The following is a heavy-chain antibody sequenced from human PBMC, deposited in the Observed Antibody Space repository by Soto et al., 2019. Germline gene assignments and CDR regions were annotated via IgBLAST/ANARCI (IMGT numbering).Heavy chain of an antibody. CDR3: ARAGKSTWYFDL. J-gene: IGHJ2*01. D-gene: IGHD2-2*01. Sequence: QVQLQESGPGLVKPSETLSLTCSVSVDSISTYYWNWIRQPPGGGLEWIGHIYHSGSTNDNPSLQRRVTMSVDTSKNHFALKLSSVTAADKAVYYGARAGKSTWYFDLWGRGTLVTVS. CDR1: VDSISTYY. CDR2: IYHSGST. V-gene: IGHV4-59*01.